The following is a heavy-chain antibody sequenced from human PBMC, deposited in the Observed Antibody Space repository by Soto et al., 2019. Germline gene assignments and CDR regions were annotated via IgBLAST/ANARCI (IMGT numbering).Heavy chain of an antibody. Sequence: PGGSLRLSGGASGFTFSSYALYWVRQAPGRGGEWVSAISGSGGTTYYADSVKGRFTISRDNSKHALYLQLDSLRAEDTAVYYCARVLYASGSFGSEEARYALDVWAKGTTDTVSS. CDR3: ARVLYASGSFGSEEARYALDV. V-gene: IGHV3-23*01. D-gene: IGHD3-10*01. CDR2: ISGSGGTT. CDR1: GFTFSSYA. J-gene: IGHJ6*04.